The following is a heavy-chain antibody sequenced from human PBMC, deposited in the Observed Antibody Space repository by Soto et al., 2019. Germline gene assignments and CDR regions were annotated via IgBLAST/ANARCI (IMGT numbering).Heavy chain of an antibody. CDR2: IWYDGSNK. Sequence: PGGSLRLSCAASGFTFSSYGMHWVRQAPGKGLEWVAVIWYDGSNKYYADSVKGRFTISRDNSKNTLYLQMNSLRAEDTAVYYCAKDYYDSSGDDAFDIWGQGTMVTVPS. CDR3: AKDYYDSSGDDAFDI. CDR1: GFTFSSYG. J-gene: IGHJ3*02. D-gene: IGHD3-22*01. V-gene: IGHV3-30*02.